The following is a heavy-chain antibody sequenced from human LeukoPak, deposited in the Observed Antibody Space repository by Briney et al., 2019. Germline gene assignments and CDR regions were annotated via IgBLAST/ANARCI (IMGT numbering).Heavy chain of an antibody. CDR2: VSHTGAT. Sequence: SETLSLTCTVSGGSITSSPYHWAWIRQPPGRGPEWIGTVSHTGATQYSPSLTSRVTISLDTSKNQFSLSLNSVTAADTAIFYCARGTVVAATPFDYWGQGTLVTVSS. D-gene: IGHD2-15*01. CDR3: ARGTVVAATPFDY. CDR1: GGSITSSPYH. V-gene: IGHV4-39*07. J-gene: IGHJ4*02.